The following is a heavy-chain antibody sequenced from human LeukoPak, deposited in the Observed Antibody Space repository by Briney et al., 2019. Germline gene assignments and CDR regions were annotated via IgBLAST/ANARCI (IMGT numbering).Heavy chain of an antibody. Sequence: ASVKVSCKASGYTCTSYYMHWFRRAPGQGPGWMGIINPSGDSTSNAQKFQARMTMTRDMCTSTVYMELSSLRSEDTAVYYCARDHYHKVHSVMVTAPNYWGKGTLVIVSS. J-gene: IGHJ4*02. CDR1: GYTCTSYY. V-gene: IGHV1-46*01. D-gene: IGHD2-21*02. CDR2: INPSGDST. CDR3: ARDHYHKVHSVMVTAPNY.